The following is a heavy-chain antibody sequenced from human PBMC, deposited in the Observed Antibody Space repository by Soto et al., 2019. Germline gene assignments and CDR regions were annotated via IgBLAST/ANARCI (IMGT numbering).Heavy chain of an antibody. CDR1: GYTFTSYG. V-gene: IGHV1-18*01. CDR3: ARSRLSIAAAGMEKFDY. Sequence: ASVKVSCKASGYTFTSYGISWVRQAPGQGLEWMGWISAYNGNTNYAQKLQGRVTMTTDTSTSTAYMELRSLRSDDTAVYYCARSRLSIAAAGMEKFDYWGQGTLVTV. CDR2: ISAYNGNT. J-gene: IGHJ4*02. D-gene: IGHD6-13*01.